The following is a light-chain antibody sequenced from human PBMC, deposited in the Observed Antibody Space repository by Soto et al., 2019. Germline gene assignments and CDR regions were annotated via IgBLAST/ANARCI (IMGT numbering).Light chain of an antibody. CDR1: SSDVGGYNY. CDR2: EVS. V-gene: IGLV2-14*01. Sequence: QSALTQPASVSGSTGQSITISCTGTSSDVGGYNYVSWYQQHPGKTPKLMIYEVSNRPSGVSHRFSGSKSGNTASLTISGLQAEDEADYYCGSYTSSSTLVFGGGTKLTVL. J-gene: IGLJ3*02. CDR3: GSYTSSSTLV.